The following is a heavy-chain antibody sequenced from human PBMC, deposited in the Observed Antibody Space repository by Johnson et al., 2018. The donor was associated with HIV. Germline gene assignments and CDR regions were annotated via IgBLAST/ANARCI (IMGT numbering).Heavy chain of an antibody. J-gene: IGHJ3*01. CDR3: AGWLKEAFDV. D-gene: IGHD6-19*01. CDR1: GFTFSSCW. Sequence: EVKLVESGGGLVQPGGSLRLSCAASGFTFSSCWMTWVRQAPGKGLEWVANIRQDGSQKYYVDSVKGRFTISRDNAKNSLYLQMNSLRAEDTAVYYCAGWLKEAFDVWGQGTMVTVS. CDR2: IRQDGSQK. V-gene: IGHV3-7*01.